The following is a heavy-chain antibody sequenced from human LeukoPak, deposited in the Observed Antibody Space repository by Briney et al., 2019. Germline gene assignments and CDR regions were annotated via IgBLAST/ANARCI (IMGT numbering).Heavy chain of an antibody. CDR1: GGSISSSSYY. J-gene: IGHJ6*03. D-gene: IGHD3-3*01. Sequence: SETLSLTCTVSGGSISSSSYYWGWIRRPPGKGLEWIGSIYYSGSTYYNPSLKSRVTISVDTSKNQFSLKLSSVTAADTAVYYCARKARFWSGYYTDYYYYMDVWGKGTTVTVSS. CDR3: ARKARFWSGYYTDYYYYMDV. CDR2: IYYSGST. V-gene: IGHV4-39*07.